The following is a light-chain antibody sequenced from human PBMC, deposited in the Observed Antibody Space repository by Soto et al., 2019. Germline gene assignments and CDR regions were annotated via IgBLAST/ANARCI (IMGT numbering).Light chain of an antibody. J-gene: IGKJ4*01. CDR1: QSVKSSY. Sequence: EIVLTQSPGTLSLSPGERATLSCRASQSVKSSYLAWYQQKPGQPPRLLIYGASTRATCIPDRFIGSGSATDFTLTITRMEPEDFAVFYCQQYGSSPLTFGGGSKVEIK. CDR3: QQYGSSPLT. CDR2: GAS. V-gene: IGKV3-20*01.